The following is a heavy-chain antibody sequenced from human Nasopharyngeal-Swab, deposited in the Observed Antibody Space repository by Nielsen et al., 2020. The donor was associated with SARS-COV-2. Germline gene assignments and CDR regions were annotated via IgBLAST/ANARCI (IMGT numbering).Heavy chain of an antibody. J-gene: IGHJ3*02. CDR2: INPSGGST. CDR1: GYTFTSYY. CDR3: AREWAWYHDAFDI. V-gene: IGHV1-46*01. Sequence: ASVKVSCKASGYTFTSYYMHWLRQAPGQGLEWMGIINPSGGSTSYAQKFQGRVTMTRDTSTSTVYMELSSLRSEDTAVYYCAREWAWYHDAFDIWGQGTMVTVSS. D-gene: IGHD1-14*01.